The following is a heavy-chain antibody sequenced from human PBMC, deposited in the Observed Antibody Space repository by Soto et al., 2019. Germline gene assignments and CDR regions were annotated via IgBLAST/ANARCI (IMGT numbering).Heavy chain of an antibody. Sequence: SETLSLTCTVSGGSISSGEYYWTWIRQPPGKGLEWIGYIYYTGSTNYNPSLKSRVTISVDTSKDQFSLNLSSVTAADTAVYYCARGPKYFDSVDSWGQGTLVTVSS. CDR1: GGSISSGEYY. D-gene: IGHD3-9*01. J-gene: IGHJ4*02. CDR2: IYYTGST. CDR3: ARGPKYFDSVDS. V-gene: IGHV4-61*08.